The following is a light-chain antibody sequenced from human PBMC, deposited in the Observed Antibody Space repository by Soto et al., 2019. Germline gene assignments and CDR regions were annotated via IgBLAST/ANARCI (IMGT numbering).Light chain of an antibody. J-gene: IGKJ2*01. V-gene: IGKV3-15*01. Sequence: EIVMTQSPATLSVSPGERATLSGRASQRVSSNLAWYQQKPGQAPRLLIYGASTRASGIPGRFSGSGTETEFTLTISSLQSEDFAVYYCQQYSDWPPTYTFGQGTKLEIK. CDR3: QQYSDWPPTYT. CDR1: QRVSSN. CDR2: GAS.